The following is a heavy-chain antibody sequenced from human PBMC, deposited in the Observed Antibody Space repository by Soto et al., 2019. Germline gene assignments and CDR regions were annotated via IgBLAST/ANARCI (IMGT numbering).Heavy chain of an antibody. CDR1: GFSFSSYT. V-gene: IGHV3-21*01. Sequence: GGSLRLSCAASGFSFSSYTMNWVRQAPGKGLQWVSSITNRGTHTYSADSVKGRFTISRDNDKNSLYLQMNNLRAEDTAIYFCARAHEVAWFDSWGLGTLVTVSS. D-gene: IGHD2-15*01. CDR2: ITNRGTHT. CDR3: ARAHEVAWFDS. J-gene: IGHJ5*01.